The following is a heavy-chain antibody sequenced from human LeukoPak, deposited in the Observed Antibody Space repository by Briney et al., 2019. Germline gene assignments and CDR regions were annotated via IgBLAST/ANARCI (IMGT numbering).Heavy chain of an antibody. J-gene: IGHJ5*02. V-gene: IGHV4-59*13. CDR1: GGSIRSDY. D-gene: IGHD1-7*01. CDR3: ARDGDIPGTGTTFNWFDP. Sequence: SETLSLTCTVSGGSIRSDYWSWGREPPGKGLEWGGYIYYSGSTNYNPSLKSRVTISVDTSKTQFSLKLSSVTAADTAVYYCARDGDIPGTGTTFNWFDPWGQGTLVTVSS. CDR2: IYYSGST.